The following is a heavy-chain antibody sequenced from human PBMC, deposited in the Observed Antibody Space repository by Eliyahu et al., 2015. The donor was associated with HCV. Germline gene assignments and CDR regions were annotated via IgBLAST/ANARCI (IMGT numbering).Heavy chain of an antibody. V-gene: IGHV3-20*04. CDR2: ITWSGGAT. J-gene: IGHJ6*02. CDR3: ARPSSDYSSGAYGGPNYAMRV. CDR1: GFKFDDHG. Sequence: EVQLVESGGGEARPGGSLRLSCAASGFKFDDHGMIWXRHLPGKGLEWVSGITWSGGATAYADSVEGRFTISRDNAKNSLYLQMNSLRVDDTAVYFCARPSSDYSSGAYGGPNYAMRVWGQGTTVTVSS. D-gene: IGHD3-10*01.